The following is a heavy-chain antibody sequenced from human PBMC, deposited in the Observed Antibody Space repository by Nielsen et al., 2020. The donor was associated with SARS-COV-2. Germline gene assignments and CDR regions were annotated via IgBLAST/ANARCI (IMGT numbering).Heavy chain of an antibody. CDR3: ARERSREYGIDV. CDR2: ISGFNGDT. Sequence: ASVKVSCKASGYTFTRYGISWVRQAPGQGLEWMGWISGFNGDTNYAEILQGRVTMTTDTSTRTAYMELSSLRFEDTAVYYCARERSREYGIDVWGQGTTVTVS. CDR1: GYTFTRYG. J-gene: IGHJ6*02. D-gene: IGHD1-26*01. V-gene: IGHV1-18*01.